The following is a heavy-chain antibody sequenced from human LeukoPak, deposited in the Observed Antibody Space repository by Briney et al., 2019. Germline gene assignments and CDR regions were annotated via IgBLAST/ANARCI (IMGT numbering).Heavy chain of an antibody. D-gene: IGHD4-11*01. CDR1: GFTFSSYG. Sequence: PGGSLRLSCAASGFTFSSYGMHWVRQAPGKGLEWVAFIRYDGTNIYYADSVKGRFTISRDNSKNTLYVQMKSLRAEDTAVYYCASRPFSNHHKDYWGQGTLVTVSS. V-gene: IGHV3-30*02. J-gene: IGHJ4*02. CDR3: ASRPFSNHHKDY. CDR2: IRYDGTNI.